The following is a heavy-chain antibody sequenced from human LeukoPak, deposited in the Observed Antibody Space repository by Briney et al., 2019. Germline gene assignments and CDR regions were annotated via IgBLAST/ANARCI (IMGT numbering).Heavy chain of an antibody. CDR3: ARGAYSSSAAYYYYYMDV. J-gene: IGHJ6*03. CDR2: MNPNSGNT. V-gene: IGHV1-8*01. CDR1: GYTFTRYV. Sequence: ASVKVSCKASGYTFTRYVINWVRQATGQGLEWVGWMNPNSGNTGYAQKFQGRVTMTRNTSISTAYMELSSLRSEDTAVYYCARGAYSSSAAYYYYYMDVWGKGTTVTVSS. D-gene: IGHD6-6*01.